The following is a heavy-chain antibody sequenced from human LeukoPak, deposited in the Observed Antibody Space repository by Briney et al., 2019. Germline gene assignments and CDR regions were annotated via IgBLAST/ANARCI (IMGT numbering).Heavy chain of an antibody. D-gene: IGHD4-17*01. Sequence: GGSLRLSCAASGFTFSSYAMNWVRQAPGKGLEWVSAITGSGGRTYYADSVKGRFTISRDNSKNTLYLQMNSLRAEDTAVYYCAKLTTVTPRGFDYWGQGTLVTVSS. J-gene: IGHJ4*02. V-gene: IGHV3-23*01. CDR2: ITGSGGRT. CDR1: GFTFSSYA. CDR3: AKLTTVTPRGFDY.